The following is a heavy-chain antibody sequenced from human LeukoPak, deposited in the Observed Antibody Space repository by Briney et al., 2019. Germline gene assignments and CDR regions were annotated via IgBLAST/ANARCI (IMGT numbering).Heavy chain of an antibody. CDR3: ARDKLPGGMSYYYYYGMDV. J-gene: IGHJ6*04. Sequence: GGSLRVSCAASGFTFSSDSMNCVRQAPGKGLEWVSSISSSSSYIYYADSVKGRFTISRDNAKKSLYLQMNSLRAEDTAVYYCARDKLPGGMSYYYYYGMDVWGKGTTVTVSS. CDR1: GFTFSSDS. V-gene: IGHV3-21*01. D-gene: IGHD3-16*01. CDR2: ISSSSSYI.